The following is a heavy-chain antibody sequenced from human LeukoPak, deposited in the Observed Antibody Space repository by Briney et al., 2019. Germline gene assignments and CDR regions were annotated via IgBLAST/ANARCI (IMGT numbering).Heavy chain of an antibody. CDR2: IYYSGST. Sequence: SETLSLTCTVSGGSISSSSYYWGWIRQPPGKGLEWIGSIYYSGSTYYNPSLKSRVTISVDTSKNQFSLKLSSVTAADTAVYYCARLRATALAFDIWGQGTMVTVSS. J-gene: IGHJ3*02. CDR1: GGSISSSSYY. D-gene: IGHD5-12*01. CDR3: ARLRATALAFDI. V-gene: IGHV4-39*01.